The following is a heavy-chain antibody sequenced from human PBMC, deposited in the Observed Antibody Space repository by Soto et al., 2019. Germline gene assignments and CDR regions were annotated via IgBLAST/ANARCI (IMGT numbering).Heavy chain of an antibody. CDR1: GSTLTELS. CDR3: ATPHAHHYYDSSGSSYYFDY. CDR2: FDPEDGET. D-gene: IGHD3-22*01. Sequence: QVQLVQSGAEVKKPGASVKVSCKVSGSTLTELSMHWVRQAPGKGLEWMGGFDPEDGETISAQKFQGRVPMTEDTATDTAYMELSSLISEDTAVYYCATPHAHHYYDSSGSSYYFDYLGQGTLVTVSS. J-gene: IGHJ4*02. V-gene: IGHV1-24*01.